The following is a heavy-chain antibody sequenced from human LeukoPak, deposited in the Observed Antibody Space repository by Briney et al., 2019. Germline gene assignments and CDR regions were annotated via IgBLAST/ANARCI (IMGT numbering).Heavy chain of an antibody. CDR1: GFTFSSYA. J-gene: IGHJ4*02. Sequence: GGSLRLSCAASGFTFSSYAMNWVRLSAGKGLEWVSVITDNGNTTYYADSVKGRFTISRDNSKNTLYFQMNSLRAEDTAVYYCATLRLSDHFDYWGQGTLVTVSS. V-gene: IGHV3-23*05. CDR3: ATLRLSDHFDY. D-gene: IGHD2-15*01. CDR2: ITDNGNTT.